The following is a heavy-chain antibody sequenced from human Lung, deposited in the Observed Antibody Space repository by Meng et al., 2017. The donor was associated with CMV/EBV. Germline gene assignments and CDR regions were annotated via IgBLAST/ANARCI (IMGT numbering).Heavy chain of an antibody. CDR1: AVCLSTSGGG. CDR3: AHTTPRSGLNY. D-gene: IGHD3-16*01. V-gene: IGHV2-5*01. CDR2: IYSNDDK. J-gene: IGHJ4*02. Sequence: TGTFCAVCLSTSGGGVGGIGQPAGKALEWLALIYSNDDKRYSPSLKSRLTITKDTSKNQLVLKMTNMDPVDTATYYCAHTTPRSGLNYWGQGTLSPSPQ.